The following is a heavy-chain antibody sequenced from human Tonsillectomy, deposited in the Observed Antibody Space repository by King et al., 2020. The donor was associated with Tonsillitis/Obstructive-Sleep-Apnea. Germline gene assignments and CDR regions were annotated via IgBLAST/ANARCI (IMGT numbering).Heavy chain of an antibody. CDR3: ARLSVPAAHDECWFDP. CDR1: GYSFTSYW. J-gene: IGHJ5*02. Sequence: VQLVQSGAEVKKPGESLKISCKGSGYSFTSYWIGWVRQMPGKGLEWMGIIYPVDSDTSYSPSFQGQVTISADKSISTAYLQGSSLKASDTAMYYCARLSVPAAHDECWFDPWGQGTLVTVSS. V-gene: IGHV5-51*01. CDR2: IYPVDSDT. D-gene: IGHD2-2*01.